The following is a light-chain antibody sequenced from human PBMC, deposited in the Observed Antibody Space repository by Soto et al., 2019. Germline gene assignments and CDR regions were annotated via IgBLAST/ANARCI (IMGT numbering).Light chain of an antibody. CDR2: SAS. J-gene: IGKJ1*01. CDR3: QQYGSLPKT. Sequence: IVLTQSPGTLSLSRGEGARLSCRASQSVANSIAWYQQKPGQAPRLLIYSASTRATGIPARFSGSGSGTDFTLIISRLEPEDVAVYYCQQYGSLPKTFGQGTKVDIK. CDR1: QSVANS. V-gene: IGKV3-20*01.